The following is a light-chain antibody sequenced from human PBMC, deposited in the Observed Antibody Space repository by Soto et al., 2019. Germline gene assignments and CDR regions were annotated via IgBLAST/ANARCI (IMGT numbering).Light chain of an antibody. CDR1: QRILYSSNNKSY. CDR3: QQYYSTPNT. J-gene: IGKJ2*01. CDR2: WAS. V-gene: IGKV4-1*01. Sequence: DIVMTQSPDSLAVSLGERVTIHCKSSQRILYSSNNKSYLAWYQQKPGQPPKLLIYWASTRESGVPDRFSGGGSGTDFTLTISSLQAEDVAIYYCQQYYSTPNTFGQGTKLEIK.